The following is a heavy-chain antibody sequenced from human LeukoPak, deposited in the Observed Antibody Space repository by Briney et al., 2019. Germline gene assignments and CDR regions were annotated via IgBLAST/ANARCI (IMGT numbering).Heavy chain of an antibody. CDR3: ARDLTITMIVGYYYYGMDV. D-gene: IGHD3-22*01. J-gene: IGHJ6*02. V-gene: IGHV3-33*08. Sequence: SGGSLRLSCAASGFTFSSYAMSWVRQAPGKGLEWVAVIWYDGSNKYYADSVKGRFTISRDNSKNTLYLQMNSLRAEDTAVYYCARDLTITMIVGYYYYGMDVWGQGTTVTVSS. CDR1: GFTFSSYA. CDR2: IWYDGSNK.